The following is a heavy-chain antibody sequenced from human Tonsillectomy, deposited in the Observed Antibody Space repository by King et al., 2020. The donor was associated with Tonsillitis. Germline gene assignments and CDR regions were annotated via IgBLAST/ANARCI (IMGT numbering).Heavy chain of an antibody. CDR3: AKDPRGYYDSSGYPWGFDY. V-gene: IGHV3-30*02. CDR2: IRYDGSNK. Sequence: VQLVESGGGVVQPGGSLRLSCAASGFTFSSYGMHWVRQAPGKGLEWVAFIRYDGSNKYYADSVKGRFTISRDNSKNTLYLQMNSLRAEDTAVYYCAKDPRGYYDSSGYPWGFDYWGQGTLVTVSS. J-gene: IGHJ4*02. D-gene: IGHD3-22*01. CDR1: GFTFSSYG.